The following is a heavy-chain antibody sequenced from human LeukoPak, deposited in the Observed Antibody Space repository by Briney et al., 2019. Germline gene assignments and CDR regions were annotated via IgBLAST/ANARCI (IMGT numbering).Heavy chain of an antibody. CDR2: IYFNGNS. D-gene: IGHD1-26*01. J-gene: IGHJ4*02. CDR1: GISYNY. CDR3: ARLRYCSSSGCISGSYAFDY. Sequence: PSETLSLTCTVSGISYNYWSWIRQPPGRGLELIGFIYFNGNSNYNPSLESRVSMSVDTSKSQVSLKLTSVTPADTAVYYCARLRYCSSSGCISGSYAFDYWGQGTLVTVSS. V-gene: IGHV4-59*01.